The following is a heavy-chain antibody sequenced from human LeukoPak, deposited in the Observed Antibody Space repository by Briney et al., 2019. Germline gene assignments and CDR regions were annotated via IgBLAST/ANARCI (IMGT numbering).Heavy chain of an antibody. D-gene: IGHD3-3*02. CDR2: MSYSGST. V-gene: IGHV4-39*07. Sequence: SETLSLTCTVSGGSISSSSYYWGWIRQPPGKGLEWIGSMSYSGSTYYKPSLRSRVTISVDTSKNQFSLKLSSVTAADTAVYYCARDMDISGVVIKGGMDVWGKGTTVTVSS. J-gene: IGHJ6*03. CDR1: GGSISSSSYY. CDR3: ARDMDISGVVIKGGMDV.